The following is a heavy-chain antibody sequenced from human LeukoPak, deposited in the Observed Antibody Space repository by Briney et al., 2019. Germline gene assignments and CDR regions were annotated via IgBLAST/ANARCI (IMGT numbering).Heavy chain of an antibody. D-gene: IGHD2-2*03. CDR1: GFTFSSYA. CDR3: ARDGYCSSTGCSAYFFDS. V-gene: IGHV3-30-3*01. Sequence: GGSLRLSCAASGFTFSSYAMHWVRQAPGKGLHWVAVISYDGSNKYYADSVKGRFTISRDNSKDTLYLQLNSLRPEDTALYYCARDGYCSSTGCSAYFFDSWGQGTLVTVSS. J-gene: IGHJ4*02. CDR2: ISYDGSNK.